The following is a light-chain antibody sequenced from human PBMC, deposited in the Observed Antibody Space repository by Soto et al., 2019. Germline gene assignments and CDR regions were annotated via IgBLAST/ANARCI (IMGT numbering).Light chain of an antibody. CDR2: KAS. CDR3: QQYNTYPAT. V-gene: IGKV1-5*03. Sequence: DIQMTQSPSTLSASVGDRVTITCRASQSISSWLAWYQQKPGEAPKLLIYKASSLESGVPSRFSGSGSGTAFTLTISSLQPDDFATYYCQQYNTYPATFGQGTKVEIK. J-gene: IGKJ1*01. CDR1: QSISSW.